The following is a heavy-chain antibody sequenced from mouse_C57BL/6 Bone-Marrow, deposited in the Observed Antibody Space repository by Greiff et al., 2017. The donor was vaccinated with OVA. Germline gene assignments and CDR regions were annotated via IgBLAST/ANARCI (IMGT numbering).Heavy chain of an antibody. CDR2: ISNLAYSI. Sequence: DVKLVESGGGLVQPGGSLKLSCAASGFTFSDYGMAWVRQAPRKGPEWVAFISNLAYSIYYADTVTGRFTISRENAKNTLYLEMSSLRSEDTAMYYCARQSTWGYAMDYWGQGTSVTVSS. V-gene: IGHV5-15*01. J-gene: IGHJ4*01. CDR3: ARQSTWGYAMDY. CDR1: GFTFSDYG. D-gene: IGHD5-1*01.